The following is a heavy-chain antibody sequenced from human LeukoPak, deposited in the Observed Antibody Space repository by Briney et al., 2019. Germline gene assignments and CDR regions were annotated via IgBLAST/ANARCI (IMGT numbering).Heavy chain of an antibody. CDR2: ISGSGSST. Sequence: TGGSLRLSCAASGLTFNTYAMSWVRQAPGKGLEWVSRISGSGSSTYYTDSVKGRFTISRDNSKNTLYLQINSLGAEDTAVYYCAKEKGYSSGWYFDYWGQGTLVTVSS. CDR3: AKEKGYSSGWYFDY. CDR1: GLTFNTYA. J-gene: IGHJ4*02. V-gene: IGHV3-23*01. D-gene: IGHD6-25*01.